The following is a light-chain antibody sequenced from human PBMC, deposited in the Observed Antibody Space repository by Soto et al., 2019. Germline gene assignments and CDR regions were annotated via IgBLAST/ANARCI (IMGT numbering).Light chain of an antibody. Sequence: EIVLTQSPGTLSLSPGERATLSCRASQSVSSSYLAWHQQTPGQAPRLLIYGASTRATGTPARFSGSGSGTDFTLTISSLEPEDFAVYYCQQYSSWPPNTFGQGTKVEIK. CDR3: QQYSSWPPNT. J-gene: IGKJ2*01. V-gene: IGKV3-20*01. CDR2: GAS. CDR1: QSVSSSY.